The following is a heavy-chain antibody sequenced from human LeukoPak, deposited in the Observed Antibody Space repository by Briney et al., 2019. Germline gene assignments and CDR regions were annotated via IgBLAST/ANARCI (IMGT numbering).Heavy chain of an antibody. V-gene: IGHV1-69*13. CDR3: ARGENVEMATITGLYYYMDV. J-gene: IGHJ6*03. D-gene: IGHD5-24*01. CDR2: IIPIFGTA. CDR1: GYIFSSYA. Sequence: SVKVSCKASGYIFSSYAISWVRQAPGQGLEWMGGIIPIFGTANYAQKFQGRVTITADESTSTAYMELSSLRSEDTAVYYCARGENVEMATITGLYYYMDVWGKGTTVTVSS.